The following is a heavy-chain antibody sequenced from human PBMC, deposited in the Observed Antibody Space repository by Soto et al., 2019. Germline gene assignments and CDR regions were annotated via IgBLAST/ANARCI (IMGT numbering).Heavy chain of an antibody. Sequence: PGGSLRLSCAASGFTFSSYEMNWVRQAPGKGLEWVSYISSSGSTIYYADSVKGRFTISRDNAKNSLYLQMNSLRAEDTAVYYCARDRHVWGSYRYTGFDYWGQGTLVTVSS. CDR3: ARDRHVWGSYRYTGFDY. CDR2: ISSSGSTI. V-gene: IGHV3-48*03. J-gene: IGHJ4*02. D-gene: IGHD3-16*02. CDR1: GFTFSSYE.